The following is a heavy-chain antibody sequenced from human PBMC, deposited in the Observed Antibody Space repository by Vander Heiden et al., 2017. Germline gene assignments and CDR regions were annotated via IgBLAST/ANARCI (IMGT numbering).Heavy chain of an antibody. Sequence: EVQLVESGGGLVKPGGSLRLSCAASGFTFSSYSMNWVRQAPGKGLEWVSSISSSSSYIYYADSVKGRFTISRDNAKNSLYLQMNSLRAEDTAVYYCARDLGGSYGLYYFDYWGHGTLVNVSS. V-gene: IGHV3-21*01. D-gene: IGHD1-26*01. J-gene: IGHJ4*01. CDR2: ISSSSSYI. CDR1: GFTFSSYS. CDR3: ARDLGGSYGLYYFDY.